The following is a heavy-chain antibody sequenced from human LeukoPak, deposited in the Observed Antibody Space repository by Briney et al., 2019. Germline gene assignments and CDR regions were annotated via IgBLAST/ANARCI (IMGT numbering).Heavy chain of an antibody. D-gene: IGHD2-2*01. Sequence: GGSLRLSCAASGFTFSSYGMHRVRQAPGKGLEWVAFISYDGSNRYYADSVKGRFTISRDNSKDTLFLQMDSLRAEDTALYYCARARGSYCGSTSCYFDHWGQGTLVTVSS. CDR1: GFTFSSYG. CDR2: ISYDGSNR. CDR3: ARARGSYCGSTSCYFDH. V-gene: IGHV3-30-3*01. J-gene: IGHJ4*02.